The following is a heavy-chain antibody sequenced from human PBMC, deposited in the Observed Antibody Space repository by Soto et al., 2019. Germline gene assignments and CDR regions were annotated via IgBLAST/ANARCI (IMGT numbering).Heavy chain of an antibody. CDR3: ARVSTVTTCFDY. CDR2: INPSGGST. D-gene: IGHD4-17*01. CDR1: GYPFTSYF. J-gene: IGHJ4*02. Sequence: QVQLVQSGAEVKKPGASVKVSCKASGYPFTSYFMHWVRQAPGQRLEWMGVINPSGGSTSYAQKFQGRLTMTRDTYTSTVYMELRSLRSEDADVYYCARVSTVTTCFDYWGQGTLLTVSS. V-gene: IGHV1-46*03.